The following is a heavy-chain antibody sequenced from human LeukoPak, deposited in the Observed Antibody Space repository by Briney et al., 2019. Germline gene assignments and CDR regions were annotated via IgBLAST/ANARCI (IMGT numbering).Heavy chain of an antibody. J-gene: IGHJ4*02. D-gene: IGHD2-15*01. CDR3: ARIHCSGGSCYSPNIDY. CDR2: INHSGST. Sequence: RPSETLSLTCAVYGGSFSGYYWSWIRQPPGKGLEWIGEINHSGSTYYNPSLKSRVTISVDTSKNQFSLKLSSVTAADTAVYYCARIHCSGGSCYSPNIDYWGQGTLVTVSS. V-gene: IGHV4-34*01. CDR1: GGSFSGYY.